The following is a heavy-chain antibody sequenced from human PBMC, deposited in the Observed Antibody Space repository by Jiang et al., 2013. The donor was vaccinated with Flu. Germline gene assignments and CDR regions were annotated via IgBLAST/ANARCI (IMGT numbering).Heavy chain of an antibody. CDR3: AREAGAIKYFQH. CDR2: ISYDGSNK. J-gene: IGHJ1*01. V-gene: IGHV3-30*01. CDR1: GFTFSSYA. Sequence: AASGFTFSSYAMHWVRQAPGKGLEWVAVISYDGSNKYYADSVKGRFTISRDNSKNTLYLQMNSLRAEDTAVYYCAREAGAIKYFQHWGQGTLVTVSS. D-gene: IGHD1-26*01.